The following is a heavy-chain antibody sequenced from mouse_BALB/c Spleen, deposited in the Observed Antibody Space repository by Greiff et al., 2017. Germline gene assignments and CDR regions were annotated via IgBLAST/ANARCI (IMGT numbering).Heavy chain of an antibody. CDR1: GFTFSSYT. CDR2: ISNGGGST. CDR3: ARHLTRTMDY. Sequence: DVHLVESGGGLVQPGGSLKLSCAASGFTFSSYTMSWVRQTPEKRLEWVAYISNGGGSTYYPDTVKGRFTISRDNAKNTLYLQMSSLKSEDTAMYYCARHLTRTMDYWGQGTSVTVSS. J-gene: IGHJ4*01. V-gene: IGHV5-12-2*01. D-gene: IGHD1-1*01.